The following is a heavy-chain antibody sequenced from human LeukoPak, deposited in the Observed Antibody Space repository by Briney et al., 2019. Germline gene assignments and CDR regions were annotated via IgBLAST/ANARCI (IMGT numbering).Heavy chain of an antibody. J-gene: IGHJ5*02. CDR1: GGSFSGYY. V-gene: IGHV4-34*01. D-gene: IGHD3-3*01. CDR2: INHSGST. CDR3: ARAKYYDFWSGYYP. Sequence: SETLSLTCAVYGGSFSGYYWSWLRQPPGKGLECIGEINHSGSTNYNPSLKSRVTISVDTSKNQFSLKLSFVTAADTAVYYCARAKYYDFWSGYYPWGQGTLVTVSS.